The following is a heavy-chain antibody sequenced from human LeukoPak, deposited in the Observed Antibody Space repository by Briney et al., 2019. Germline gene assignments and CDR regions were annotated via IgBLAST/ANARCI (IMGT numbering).Heavy chain of an antibody. Sequence: ASVKVSCKASGYTFTSYGISWVRQAPGQGLEWMGWISAYNGNTNYAQKVQGRVTMTTDTSTSTAYMELRSLRSDDTAVYYCARDRGRITMVRGPMDYWGQGTLVTVSS. CDR1: GYTFTSYG. J-gene: IGHJ4*02. CDR2: ISAYNGNT. V-gene: IGHV1-18*04. D-gene: IGHD3-10*01. CDR3: ARDRGRITMVRGPMDY.